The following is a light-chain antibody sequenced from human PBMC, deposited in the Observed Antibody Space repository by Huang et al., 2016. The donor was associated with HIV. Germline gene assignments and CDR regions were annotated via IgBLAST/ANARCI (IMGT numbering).Light chain of an antibody. Sequence: DIQMTQSPSSVSASVGDRVTIACRASQNIDNSLNWYQQKPGTAPKVLISSASTLQSVVPSRFSGAGFGTDFTLTITSLQPEDFATYYCQQTYGPPPWTFGQGTKVELK. CDR2: SAS. J-gene: IGKJ1*01. CDR3: QQTYGPPPWT. CDR1: QNIDNS. V-gene: IGKV1-39*01.